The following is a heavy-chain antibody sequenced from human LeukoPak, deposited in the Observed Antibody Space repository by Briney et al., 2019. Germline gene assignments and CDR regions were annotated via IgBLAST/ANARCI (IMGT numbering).Heavy chain of an antibody. CDR1: GFTFDDYA. V-gene: IGHV3-9*01. CDR2: ISWNSGNI. D-gene: IGHD2-2*01. J-gene: IGHJ4*02. Sequence: GGSLRLSCAASGFTFDDYAMHWVRQYPGKGLEWVSGISWNSGNIGYADSVKGRFTISRDNAKNSLFLQMNSLRAEDTALYYCAKDYCSSTTCYYNYWGQGTLVTVSS. CDR3: AKDYCSSTTCYYNY.